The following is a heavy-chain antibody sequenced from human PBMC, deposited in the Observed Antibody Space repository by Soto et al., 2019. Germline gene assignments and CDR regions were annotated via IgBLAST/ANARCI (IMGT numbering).Heavy chain of an antibody. CDR3: ARDHAPVAGTSLPGY. D-gene: IGHD6-19*01. V-gene: IGHV3-30*09. CDR2: ISYDGRIK. J-gene: IGHJ4*02. Sequence: GGSLRLSCAASGFTFSSYAMHCVRQAPGKGLEWVALISYDGRIKYYADSVRGRFGISRDNSKNTLYLQMNSLRTEDTAVYYCARDHAPVAGTSLPGYWGQGTLVTVSS. CDR1: GFTFSSYA.